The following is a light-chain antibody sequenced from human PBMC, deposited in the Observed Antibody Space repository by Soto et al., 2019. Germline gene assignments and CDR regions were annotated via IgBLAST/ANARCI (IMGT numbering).Light chain of an antibody. CDR1: QGISNY. CDR2: AAS. V-gene: IGKV1-27*01. J-gene: IGKJ4*01. CDR3: QKYTNVPA. Sequence: DIQMTQSPSSLSASVGDRVTITCRASQGISNYLAWYQQIPGKVPKLLISAASTLQSGVPSRFSGSGSETDFPLTISSLQPEDVATYYCQKYTNVPAFGGGTKVEIK.